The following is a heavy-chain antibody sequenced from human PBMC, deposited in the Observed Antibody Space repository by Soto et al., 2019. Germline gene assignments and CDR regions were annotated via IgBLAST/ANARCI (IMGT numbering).Heavy chain of an antibody. CDR3: VRATYFSDSSRYTRCFDY. V-gene: IGHV3-74*01. J-gene: IGHJ4*02. Sequence: GGSLRLSCAASGFTFSSCWMHWVRQAPGKGLVWVARIHDDGSITNYADSVKGRFTISRDNAKNTLYLQMNSLRAEDTAVYYCVRATYFSDSSRYTRCFDYWGQGTLVTASS. CDR2: IHDDGSIT. D-gene: IGHD3-22*01. CDR1: GFTFSSCW.